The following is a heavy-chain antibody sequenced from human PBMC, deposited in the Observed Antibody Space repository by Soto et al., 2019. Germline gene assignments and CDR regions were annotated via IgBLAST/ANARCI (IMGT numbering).Heavy chain of an antibody. D-gene: IGHD3-10*01. CDR2: INPSGGST. J-gene: IGHJ6*02. CDR3: ARGLTYYYGSGSYRAPMDV. Sequence: QVQLVQSGAEVKKPGASVKVSCKASGYTFTSYYMHWVRQAPGQGLEWMGIINPSGGSTSDAQKFQGRVTMTRDTSTSTVYMELSSLRSEDTAVYYCARGLTYYYGSGSYRAPMDVWGQGTTVTVSS. CDR1: GYTFTSYY. V-gene: IGHV1-46*01.